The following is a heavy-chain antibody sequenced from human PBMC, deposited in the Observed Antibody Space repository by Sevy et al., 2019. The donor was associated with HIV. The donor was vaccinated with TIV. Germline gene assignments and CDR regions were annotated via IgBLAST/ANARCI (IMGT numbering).Heavy chain of an antibody. Sequence: GGSLRLSCAASGFTFSTHWMSWVRQAPGKGLEWLANIKEDGSEKYYVDSVKGRFTISRDNAKNSLFLQMNSLRAEDTAVYYCAKDVYWGQGNLVTVSS. J-gene: IGHJ4*02. V-gene: IGHV3-7*03. CDR3: AKDVY. CDR1: GFTFSTHW. CDR2: IKEDGSEK.